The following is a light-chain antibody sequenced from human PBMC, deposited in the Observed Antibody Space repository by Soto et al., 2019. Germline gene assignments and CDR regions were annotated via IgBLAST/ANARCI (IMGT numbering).Light chain of an antibody. CDR2: GNG. Sequence: QSVLTQPPSVSGAPGQRVTISCSGTSSSIGAGYEVHWYHQLPGTAPKLVVSGNGNRPSGVPDRLSASKSGTSASLAITGLQAEDEADYYCQSFDSRLSGSYVFGTGTKVTVL. CDR1: SSSIGAGYE. J-gene: IGLJ1*01. CDR3: QSFDSRLSGSYV. V-gene: IGLV1-40*01.